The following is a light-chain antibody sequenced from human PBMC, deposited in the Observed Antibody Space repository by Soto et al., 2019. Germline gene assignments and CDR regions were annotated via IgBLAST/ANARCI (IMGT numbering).Light chain of an antibody. CDR2: YDS. V-gene: IGLV3-21*04. J-gene: IGLJ2*01. Sequence: SYVLTQPPSVSVAPGKTASITCGGDSIGTKSVHWYQQKPGQAPVLLISYDSDRPSGIPERFSGLNSGKTATLTISGVGAGDEADYYCQVWDTISDHVVFGGGTKLTVL. CDR1: SIGTKS. CDR3: QVWDTISDHVV.